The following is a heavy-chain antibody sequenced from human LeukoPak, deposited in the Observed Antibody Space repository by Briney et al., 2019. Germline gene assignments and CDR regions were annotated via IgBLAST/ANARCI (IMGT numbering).Heavy chain of an antibody. J-gene: IGHJ4*02. V-gene: IGHV3-21*01. D-gene: IGHD6-6*01. CDR1: GFTFSSYS. Sequence: GGSLRLSCAASGFTFSSYSMNWVRQAPGKGLEWVSSISSSSGYIYYADSVKGRFTISRDNAKNSLYLQMNSLRAADTAVYYCARGNGTSYLSSFDYWGQGTLVTVSS. CDR2: ISSSSGYI. CDR3: ARGNGTSYLSSFDY.